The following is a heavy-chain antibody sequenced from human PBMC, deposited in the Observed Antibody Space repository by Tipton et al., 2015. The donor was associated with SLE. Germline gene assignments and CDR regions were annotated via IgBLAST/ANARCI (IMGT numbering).Heavy chain of an antibody. CDR2: IRSQGKGGTA. J-gene: IGHJ4*02. D-gene: IGHD1-26*01. CDR1: GFAFGDYA. Sequence: RSLRLSCTASGFAFGDYALSWVRHAPEKGLEWVGFIRSQGKGGTAEYGASARDRFTISRDDSKSVAYLQMDSLRFEDTGVYYCARETGDLLLRHFDYWGLGTLVTVSS. V-gene: IGHV3-49*04. CDR3: ARETGDLLLRHFDY.